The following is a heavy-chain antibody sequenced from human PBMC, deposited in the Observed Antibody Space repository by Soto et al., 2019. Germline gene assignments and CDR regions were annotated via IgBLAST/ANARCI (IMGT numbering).Heavy chain of an antibody. CDR2: ISYDGSNK. D-gene: IGHD2-2*01. CDR3: AKDLIVVVPAATPFGYFSSIVDGGMDV. CDR1: GFTFSSYG. Sequence: GGSLRLSCAASGFTFSSYGMHWVRQAPGKGLEWVAVISYDGSNKYYADSVKGRFTISRDNSKNTLYLQMNSLRAEDTAVYYCAKDLIVVVPAATPFGYFSSIVDGGMDVWGQGTTVTVSS. V-gene: IGHV3-30*18. J-gene: IGHJ6*02.